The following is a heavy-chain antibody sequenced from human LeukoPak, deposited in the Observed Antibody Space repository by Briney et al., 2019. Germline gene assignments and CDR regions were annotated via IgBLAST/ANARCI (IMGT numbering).Heavy chain of an antibody. D-gene: IGHD3-10*02. CDR2: IGDSDERS. Sequence: GGSLRLSCAASGFTFSSFAMSWVRQAPGKGPEWVSSIGDSDERSSYADSVKGQFTISRDNSKNTLYLQLNSLTVDDTAVYYCARPAGRVRGWYFDLWGRGTLVTVSS. V-gene: IGHV3-23*01. CDR1: GFTFSSFA. J-gene: IGHJ2*01. CDR3: ARPAGRVRGWYFDL.